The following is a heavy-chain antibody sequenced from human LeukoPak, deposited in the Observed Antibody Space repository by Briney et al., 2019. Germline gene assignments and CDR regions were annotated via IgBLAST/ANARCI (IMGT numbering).Heavy chain of an antibody. D-gene: IGHD4-17*01. CDR1: GGSISSYY. V-gene: IGHV4-59*12. J-gene: IGHJ5*02. CDR3: ARDKYGDYVRWFDP. CDR2: IYHSGST. Sequence: SETLSLTCTVSGGSISSYYWSWIRQPPGKGLEWIGEIYHSGSTNYNPSLKSRVTISVDKSKNQFSLKLSSVTAADTAVYYCARDKYGDYVRWFDPWGQGTLVTVSS.